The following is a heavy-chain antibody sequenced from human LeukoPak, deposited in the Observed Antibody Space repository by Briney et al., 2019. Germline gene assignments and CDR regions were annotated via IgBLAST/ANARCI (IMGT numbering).Heavy chain of an antibody. Sequence: PSQTLSLTCTVSGGSISNSNYYWGWIRLPPGKGLEWIGGAYYSGTTYYSPSLKSRVTISVDTSRNHFSLNLNSVTAADTAVYYCARHSSSAWYYYFDYWGQGSFVTVSS. CDR3: ARHSSSAWYYYFDY. V-gene: IGHV4-39*01. CDR2: AYYSGTT. D-gene: IGHD6-19*01. J-gene: IGHJ4*02. CDR1: GGSISNSNYY.